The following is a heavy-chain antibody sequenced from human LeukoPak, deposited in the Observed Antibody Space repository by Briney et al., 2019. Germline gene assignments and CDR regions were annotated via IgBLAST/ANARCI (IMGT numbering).Heavy chain of an antibody. D-gene: IGHD6-19*01. CDR2: IRYDGSKK. V-gene: IGHV3-30*02. Sequence: GGSLRLSCAASGLILSKYGMHWVRKAPGKGLEWVAFIRYDGSKKYQAESVKGRFNIFRENFRNMLYLQMNSLRPEDTGVYYCAKGRWGSGWYFDYWGQGTLVTVSS. CDR1: GLILSKYG. J-gene: IGHJ4*02. CDR3: AKGRWGSGWYFDY.